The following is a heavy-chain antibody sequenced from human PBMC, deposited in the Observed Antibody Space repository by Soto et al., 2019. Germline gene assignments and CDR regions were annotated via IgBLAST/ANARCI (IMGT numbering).Heavy chain of an antibody. D-gene: IGHD6-19*01. Sequence: QVQLVQSGAEVKKPGASVKVSCKASGYTFTSYGISWVRQAPGQGLEWMGWISAYNGNTNYAQKLQGRVTMTTDTSTSKAYMELRSLRSDDTAVYYCARAKSRQWLGPPKGWYFDLWGRGTLVTVS. V-gene: IGHV1-18*04. CDR3: ARAKSRQWLGPPKGWYFDL. CDR1: GYTFTSYG. CDR2: ISAYNGNT. J-gene: IGHJ2*01.